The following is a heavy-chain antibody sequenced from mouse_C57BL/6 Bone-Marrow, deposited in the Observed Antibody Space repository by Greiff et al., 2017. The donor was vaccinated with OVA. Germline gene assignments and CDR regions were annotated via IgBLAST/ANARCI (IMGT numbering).Heavy chain of an antibody. J-gene: IGHJ1*03. CDR3: AFYYGSSYRYFDI. CDR2: INPNYGTT. Sequence: VQLKQSGPELVKPGASVKISCKASGYSFTDYNMNWVKQSNGKSLEWIGVINPNYGTTSYNQKFKGKATLTVDQSSSTAYMQLNSLTSEDSAVYYCAFYYGSSYRYFDIWGTGATVTVSS. CDR1: GYSFTDYN. D-gene: IGHD1-1*01. V-gene: IGHV1-39*01.